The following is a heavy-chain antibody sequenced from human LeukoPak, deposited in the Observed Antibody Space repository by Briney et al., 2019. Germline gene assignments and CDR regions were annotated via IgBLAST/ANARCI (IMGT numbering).Heavy chain of an antibody. J-gene: IGHJ4*02. CDR2: IYYTGNT. CDR1: GGSISSHY. Sequence: NSSETLSRTCSVSGGSISSHYWSWIRQPPGKGLEWIGYIYYTGNTNYNPSLKSRVTISVDTSRNQFSLKLSSVTAADTAVYYCARNRGYGSGSHDYWGQGTLVTVSS. D-gene: IGHD3-10*01. V-gene: IGHV4-59*11. CDR3: ARNRGYGSGSHDY.